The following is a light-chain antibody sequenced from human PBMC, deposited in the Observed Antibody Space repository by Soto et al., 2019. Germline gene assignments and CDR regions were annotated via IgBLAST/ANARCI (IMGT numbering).Light chain of an antibody. V-gene: IGKV1-5*01. CDR2: AGS. CDR3: QQYQTYSRK. Sequence: DIQMTQSPSTVSASVGDRITITCRASQSINTWLAWYRQRPGEAPQLLIYAGSTLAIGVQSRFSGSGSGTDFTLSISRLQPDDFETVYCQQYQTYSRKFGQGNKV. CDR1: QSINTW. J-gene: IGKJ1*01.